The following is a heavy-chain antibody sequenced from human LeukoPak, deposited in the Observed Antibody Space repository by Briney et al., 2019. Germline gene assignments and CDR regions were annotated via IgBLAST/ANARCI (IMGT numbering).Heavy chain of an antibody. J-gene: IGHJ4*02. Sequence: GGSLRLSCAASGFTVSSNYMSWVRQAPGKGLEWVSVIYSGGSTYYADSVKGRFTISRDNSKNTLYLQMNSLRAEDTAVYYCARDLNYYDSSGYPADYWGQGTLVTVSS. D-gene: IGHD3-22*01. V-gene: IGHV3-66*01. CDR3: ARDLNYYDSSGYPADY. CDR1: GFTVSSNY. CDR2: IYSGGST.